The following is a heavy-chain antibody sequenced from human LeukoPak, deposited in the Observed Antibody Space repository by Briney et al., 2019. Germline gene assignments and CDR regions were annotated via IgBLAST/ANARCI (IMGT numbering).Heavy chain of an antibody. J-gene: IGHJ4*02. CDR2: INSDGSST. CDR3: AKGPSPYNSWSGP. CDR1: GFTFSSYW. D-gene: IGHD3-3*01. Sequence: GGSLRLSCAASGFTFSSYWMHWVRQAPGKGPVWVSRINSDGSSTSYADSVKGRFTISRDNAKNTLYLQMNSLRADDTAVYYCAKGPSPYNSWSGPWGQGTLVTVSS. V-gene: IGHV3-74*01.